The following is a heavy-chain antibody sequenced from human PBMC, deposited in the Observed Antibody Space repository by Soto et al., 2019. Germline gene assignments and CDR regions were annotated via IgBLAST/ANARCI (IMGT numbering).Heavy chain of an antibody. D-gene: IGHD2-15*01. Sequence: QVQLVQSGAEEKKPGASVKVSCKASGYTFTSNAMHWVRQAPGQRLEWMGWIIAGNGNTKYSQKFQGRVTITGDTSASTAYMELSSLRSEDTAVYYCARTFQYCSGGSCYYAMDVWGQGTTVTVSS. J-gene: IGHJ6*02. V-gene: IGHV1-3*05. CDR2: IIAGNGNT. CDR3: ARTFQYCSGGSCYYAMDV. CDR1: GYTFTSNA.